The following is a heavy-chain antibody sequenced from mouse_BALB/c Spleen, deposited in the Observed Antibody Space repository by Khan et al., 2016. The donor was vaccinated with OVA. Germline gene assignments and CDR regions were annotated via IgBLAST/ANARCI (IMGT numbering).Heavy chain of an antibody. CDR3: ARRNYFGYTFAY. D-gene: IGHD1-2*01. Sequence: QVQLQQSGAELARPGASVKLSCKASGYTFTDYYINWVKLRTGQGLEWIGEISPGSGATYSNERFKGKATLTADKSSSTAYMQLSSLTSESSAVYFCARRNYFGYTFAYWGQGTLVTVSA. J-gene: IGHJ3*01. CDR1: GYTFTDYY. V-gene: IGHV1-77*01. CDR2: ISPGSGAT.